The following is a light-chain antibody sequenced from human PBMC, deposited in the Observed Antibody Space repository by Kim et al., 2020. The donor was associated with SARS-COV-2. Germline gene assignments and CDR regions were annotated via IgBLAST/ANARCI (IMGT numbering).Light chain of an antibody. Sequence: LTQPASLSGSPGQSITISCSGTLSDVGTFSLISWYQQQPGKAPRLIIFDISQRPSGISGRFSGSKSGNTASLTISDLQPDDEADYFCCSFTMNVTWV. CDR1: LSDVGTFSL. J-gene: IGLJ3*02. CDR3: CSFTMNVTWV. CDR2: DIS. V-gene: IGLV2-23*02.